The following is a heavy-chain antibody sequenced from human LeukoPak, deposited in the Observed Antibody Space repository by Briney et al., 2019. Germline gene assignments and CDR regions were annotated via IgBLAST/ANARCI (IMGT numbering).Heavy chain of an antibody. D-gene: IGHD5-12*01. V-gene: IGHV4-34*01. CDR3: AREPGPLYSGYDYYWYFDL. Sequence: SETLSLTCAVYGGSFSGYYWSWIRQPPGKGLGWIGETNHSVSTNYNPSLKSRVTISVDTSKNQFSLKLSSVTAADTAVYYCAREPGPLYSGYDYYWYFDLWGRGTLVTVSS. J-gene: IGHJ2*01. CDR1: GGSFSGYY. CDR2: TNHSVST.